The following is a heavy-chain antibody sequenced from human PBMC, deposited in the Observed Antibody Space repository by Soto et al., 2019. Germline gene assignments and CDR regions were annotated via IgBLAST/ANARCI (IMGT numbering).Heavy chain of an antibody. V-gene: IGHV3-11*05. CDR3: ARGGYYDSGPDY. CDR2: ISSGSSYI. CDR1: GFPFSDYY. Sequence: QVQLVESGGGLVKPGGSLRLSCGASGFPFSDYYMIWIRQAPGKGLEWVSDISSGSSYIHYPDSVKGRFTISRDNAKNSLYLQMNSLRAEDTAVYYCARGGYYDSGPDYWGQGTLVTVSS. J-gene: IGHJ4*02. D-gene: IGHD3-10*01.